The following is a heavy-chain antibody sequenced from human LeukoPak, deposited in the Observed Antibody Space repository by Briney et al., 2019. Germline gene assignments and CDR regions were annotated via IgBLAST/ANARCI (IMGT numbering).Heavy chain of an antibody. CDR1: GYTFTSYY. Sequence: ASVKVSCKASGYTFTSYYMHWVRQAPGQGLEWMGIINPSDGSTSYAQKFQGRVTMTRDTSTSTVYMELSSLRSEDTAVYYCAREGETVLMVYAMPFDYWGQGTLVTVSS. CDR3: AREGETVLMVYAMPFDY. CDR2: INPSDGST. J-gene: IGHJ4*02. V-gene: IGHV1-46*03. D-gene: IGHD2-8*01.